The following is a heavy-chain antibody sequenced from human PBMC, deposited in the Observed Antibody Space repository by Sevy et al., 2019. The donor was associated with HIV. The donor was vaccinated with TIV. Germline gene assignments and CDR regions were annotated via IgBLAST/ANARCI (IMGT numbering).Heavy chain of an antibody. CDR2: ISADGSRT. J-gene: IGHJ5*02. CDR3: ARDQHDYAGNVRTGWFDP. CDR1: GFTFSSYW. D-gene: IGHD4-17*01. Sequence: GGSLRLSCAASGFTFSSYWMHWVRQAPGKGLVWVSGISADGSRTVYEDSVKGRFTISRDNSKNTVYLQTNSLRAEDTAVYYCARDQHDYAGNVRTGWFDPWGQGTLVTVSS. V-gene: IGHV3-74*01.